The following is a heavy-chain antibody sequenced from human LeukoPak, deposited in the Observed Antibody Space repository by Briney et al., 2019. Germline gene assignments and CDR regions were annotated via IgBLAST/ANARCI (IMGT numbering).Heavy chain of an antibody. D-gene: IGHD1-7*01. J-gene: IGHJ4*02. CDR1: GGTFSSYA. Sequence: GASVKVSCKASGGTFSSYAISWVRQAPGQGLEWMGWINPNSGGTNYAQKFQGRVTMTRDTSISTAYMELSRLRSDDTAVYYCARVTSSGTTAWYFDYWGQGTLVTVSS. CDR3: ARVTSSGTTAWYFDY. CDR2: INPNSGGT. V-gene: IGHV1-2*02.